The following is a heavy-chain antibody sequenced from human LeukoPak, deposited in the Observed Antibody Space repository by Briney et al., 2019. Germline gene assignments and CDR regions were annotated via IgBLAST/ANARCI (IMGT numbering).Heavy chain of an antibody. J-gene: IGHJ3*01. D-gene: IGHD5-24*01. V-gene: IGHV3-23*01. CDR1: GFNFSDAA. CDR3: AKDIQLSA. CDR2: IASSGRNT. Sequence: GGSLRLSCAASGFNFSDAAMTWVRQAPGKGLEWVSLIASSGRNTYYTDSVRGRFTISRDNSKKTLSLQMNSLRVEDTAIYYCAKDIQLSAWGLGTMVTVSS.